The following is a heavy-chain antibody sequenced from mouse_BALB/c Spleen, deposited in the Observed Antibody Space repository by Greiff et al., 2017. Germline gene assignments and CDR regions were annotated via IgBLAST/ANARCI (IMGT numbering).Heavy chain of an antibody. CDR2: IYPGDGDT. CDR1: GYAFSSSW. D-gene: IGHD2-1*01. V-gene: IGHV1-82*01. CDR3: AGSKGNYLFAY. Sequence: VQLQESGPELVKPGASVKISCKASGYAFSSSWMNWVKQRPGQGLEWIGRIYPGDGDTNYNGKFKGKATLTADKSSSTAYMQLSSLTSVDSAVYFCAGSKGNYLFAYWGQGTLVTVSA. J-gene: IGHJ3*01.